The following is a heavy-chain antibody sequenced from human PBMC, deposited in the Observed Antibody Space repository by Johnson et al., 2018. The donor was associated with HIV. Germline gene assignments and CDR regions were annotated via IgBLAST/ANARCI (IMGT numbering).Heavy chain of an antibody. V-gene: IGHV3-20*04. Sequence: VQLVESGGGVVRPGGSLRLSCAASGFTFDDYGMSWVRQAPGKGLEWVSRINRDGNIITYADSVKGRLTISRDNAKNTLFLQMNSLRAEDTAVYYCARDATAAGARTFDIWGQGTMVTVSS. J-gene: IGHJ3*02. CDR2: INRDGNII. CDR3: ARDATAAGARTFDI. CDR1: GFTFDDYG. D-gene: IGHD6-13*01.